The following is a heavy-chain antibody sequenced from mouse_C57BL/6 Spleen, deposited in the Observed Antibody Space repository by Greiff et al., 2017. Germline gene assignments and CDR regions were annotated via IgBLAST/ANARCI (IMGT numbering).Heavy chain of an antibody. Sequence: QVQLQQSGAELVRPGASVTLSCKASGYTFTDYEMHWVKQTPVHGLEWIGAIDPETGGTAYNQKFKGKAILTADTSSSTAYMELRSLTSEDSAVYYCTPYDVNYWGQGTTLTVSS. CDR2: IDPETGGT. J-gene: IGHJ2*01. V-gene: IGHV1-15*01. CDR3: TPYDVNY. CDR1: GYTFTDYE. D-gene: IGHD2-12*01.